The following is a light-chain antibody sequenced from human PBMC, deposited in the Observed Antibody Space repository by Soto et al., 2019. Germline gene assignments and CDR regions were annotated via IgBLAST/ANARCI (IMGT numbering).Light chain of an antibody. CDR1: QSVSSSH. CDR3: QQYGSSPLYT. CDR2: GAS. V-gene: IGKV3-20*01. Sequence: VLTQSPGTLSLSPGERATLSCRASQSVSSSHLAWYQQKPGQAPRLLIYGASSRATGIPDRFSGSGSGTDFTLTISSLEAEDFAVYYCQQYGSSPLYTFGPGTKLEIK. J-gene: IGKJ2*01.